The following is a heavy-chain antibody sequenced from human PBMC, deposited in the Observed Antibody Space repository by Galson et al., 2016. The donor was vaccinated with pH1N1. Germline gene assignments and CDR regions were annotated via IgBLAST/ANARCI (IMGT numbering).Heavy chain of an antibody. D-gene: IGHD2/OR15-2a*01. J-gene: IGHJ4*02. Sequence: SLRLSCAASGFTLDNHAMHWVRQAPGKGLEWVAVISYDGRQKEYADYAKGRFTISRDNSKNTVSLQLTSLRSDDTAIYYCARDPKWTTWVGPFDYWGQGTLVTAAS. CDR2: ISYDGRQK. CDR3: ARDPKWTTWVGPFDY. CDR1: GFTLDNHA. V-gene: IGHV3-30*14.